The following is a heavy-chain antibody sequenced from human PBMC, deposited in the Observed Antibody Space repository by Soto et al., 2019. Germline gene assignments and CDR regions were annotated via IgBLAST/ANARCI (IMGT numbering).Heavy chain of an antibody. CDR3: ARGPRKGYCSSTSCYVGNWFDP. CDR1: GGVFSGFY. V-gene: IGHV4-34*01. J-gene: IGHJ5*02. Sequence: LETLSLTCAVFGGVFSGFYWGWVRPPPGEGGGGVGEINHSGSTNYNPSLKSRVTISVDTSKNQFSLKLSSVTAADTAVYYCARGPRKGYCSSTSCYVGNWFDPWGQGTLVTVSS. D-gene: IGHD2-2*01. CDR2: INHSGST.